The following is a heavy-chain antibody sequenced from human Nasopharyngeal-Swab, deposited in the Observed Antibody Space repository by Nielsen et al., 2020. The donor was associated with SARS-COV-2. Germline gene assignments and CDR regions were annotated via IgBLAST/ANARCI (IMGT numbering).Heavy chain of an antibody. V-gene: IGHV1-18*01. CDR3: ARERGIAVARPFDY. CDR1: GYTFNTYG. CDR2: ISAYNGNT. D-gene: IGHD6-19*01. Sequence: ASVKVSCKASGYTFNTYGISWVRQTPGQGLEWMGWISAYNGNTNYAQKVQGRVTMTTDTSTSTAYMELSSLRSEDTAVYYCARERGIAVARPFDYWGQGTLVTVSS. J-gene: IGHJ4*02.